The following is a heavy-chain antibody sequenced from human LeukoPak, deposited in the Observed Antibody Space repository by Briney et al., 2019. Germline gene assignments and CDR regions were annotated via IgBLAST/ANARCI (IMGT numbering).Heavy chain of an antibody. D-gene: IGHD4-17*01. V-gene: IGHV3-11*01. Sequence: GSLRLSCAASGFTFSDDYMSWIRPAPGKGLEGVSYIANSGRTFYYPDSVKGRFTISRDNTKKSLYLQMNNLRAEDTAIYYCARGARRYGDFDSWGQGTLVTVSS. CDR2: IANSGRTF. CDR3: ARGARRYGDFDS. J-gene: IGHJ5*01. CDR1: GFTFSDDY.